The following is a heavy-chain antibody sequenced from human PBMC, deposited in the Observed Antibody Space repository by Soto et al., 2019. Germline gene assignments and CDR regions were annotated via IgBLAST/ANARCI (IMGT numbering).Heavy chain of an antibody. CDR2: ISAYNGNT. V-gene: IGHV1-18*01. J-gene: IGHJ6*02. D-gene: IGHD5-18*01. Sequence: QVQLVQSGAEVKKPGASVKVSCKASGYTFTSYGISWVRQAPGQGLEWMGWISAYNGNTNYAQKLQGRVTMTTDTSTSTGYMELRSLRSDDTAVYYCASYPGGYSYDNDYSCGMDVWGQGTTVTVSS. CDR3: ASYPGGYSYDNDYSCGMDV. CDR1: GYTFTSYG.